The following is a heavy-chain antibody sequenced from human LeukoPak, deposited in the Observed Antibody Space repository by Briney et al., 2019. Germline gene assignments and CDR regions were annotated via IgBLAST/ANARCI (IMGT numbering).Heavy chain of an antibody. CDR1: GFTFSTYT. V-gene: IGHV3-21*01. D-gene: IGHD3-16*01. CDR3: ASSWGSAIDF. Sequence: GGSLRLSCAASGFTFSTYTMDWVRQAPGKGLEWVSSISSGSSYIYYADSVKGRFTISRDNAKNSLYLQMNSLRAEDTAVYYCASSWGSAIDFWGQGTLVTVSS. CDR2: ISSGSSYI. J-gene: IGHJ4*02.